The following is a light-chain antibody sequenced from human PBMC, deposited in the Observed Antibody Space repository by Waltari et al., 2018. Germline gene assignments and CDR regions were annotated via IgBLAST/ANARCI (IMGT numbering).Light chain of an antibody. V-gene: IGKV2-30*02. CDR1: QSLVRYAGNTF. Sequence: DVVMTQSPVSLPVTLGQPASIPCRSAQSLVRYAGNTFLSWFHQRPGQSPRRLIYKVSNRDSGVPDRFSGSGSGTDFTLKISRVEAEDVGIYYCFQNTHWPGTFGQGTKVEI. J-gene: IGKJ1*01. CDR2: KVS. CDR3: FQNTHWPGT.